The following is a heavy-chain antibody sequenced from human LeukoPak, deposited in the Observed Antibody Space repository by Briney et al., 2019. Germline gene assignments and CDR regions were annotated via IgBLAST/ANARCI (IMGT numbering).Heavy chain of an antibody. Sequence: GGSLRLSCAASGFPFSAYAMSWVRQAPGKGLECVSTIETGGSTHYTDSVKGRFTISRDTSRNNLYLQMNSLRAEDTATYYCAKVRGFFGEPDFYYAMDVWGQGTTVTVSS. J-gene: IGHJ6*02. D-gene: IGHD3-10*01. CDR3: AKVRGFFGEPDFYYAMDV. V-gene: IGHV3-23*01. CDR1: GFPFSAYA. CDR2: IETGGST.